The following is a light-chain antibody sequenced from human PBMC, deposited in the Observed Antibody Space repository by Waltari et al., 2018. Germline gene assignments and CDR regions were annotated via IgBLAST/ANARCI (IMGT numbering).Light chain of an antibody. Sequence: DLQMTQSPSSVSASIGDRVIITCRASQSIGSWLAWYQQKPGKAPKLLIYAASSLQSGVPSTFSGSGSGTDFTLTITSLQPEHFATYYCQQTDSFPSTFGGGTKVEIK. V-gene: IGKV1-12*02. CDR2: AAS. J-gene: IGKJ4*01. CDR1: QSIGSW. CDR3: QQTDSFPST.